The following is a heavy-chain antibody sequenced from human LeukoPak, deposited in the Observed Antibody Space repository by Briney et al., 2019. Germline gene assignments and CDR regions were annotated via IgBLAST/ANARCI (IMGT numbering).Heavy chain of an antibody. CDR3: ARDVRPDY. D-gene: IGHD6-6*01. CDR2: IKQDGTEK. J-gene: IGHJ4*02. CDR1: GSTFSSYW. Sequence: GGSLRLSCAASGSTFSSYWMSWGRQAPGEGLEWVANIKQDGTEKYYMDSVKGRFSISRDNAKNSLYLQMNALRAEDTAVYYCARDVRPDYWGQGTLVTVST. V-gene: IGHV3-7*04.